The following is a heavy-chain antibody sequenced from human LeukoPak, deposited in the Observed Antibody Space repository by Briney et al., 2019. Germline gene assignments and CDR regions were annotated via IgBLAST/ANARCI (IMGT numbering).Heavy chain of an antibody. V-gene: IGHV3-20*04. CDR1: GFTFDDYC. J-gene: IGHJ4*02. D-gene: IGHD5-18*01. CDR2: INWNGGST. Sequence: GGSLRLSCAASGFTFDDYCMSWVRQAPGKGLEWVSAINWNGGSTGYADSVKGRFTISRDNAKNSLYLQMNSLRAEDTALYYCARSSPLWPSDYFDYWGQGTLVTVSS. CDR3: ARSSPLWPSDYFDY.